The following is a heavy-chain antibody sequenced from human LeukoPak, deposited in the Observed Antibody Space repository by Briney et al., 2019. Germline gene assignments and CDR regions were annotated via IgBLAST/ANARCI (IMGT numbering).Heavy chain of an antibody. Sequence: KPSETLSLTCAVSGYSISSGYYWGWIRQPPGKGLEWIGSTYHSGSTYYNPSLKSRVTISVDTSKNQFSLKLSSVTAADTAVYYCASRGGSYSDDFDYWGQGTLVTVSS. CDR2: TYHSGST. V-gene: IGHV4-38-2*01. CDR3: ASRGGSYSDDFDY. J-gene: IGHJ4*02. D-gene: IGHD1-26*01. CDR1: GYSISSGYY.